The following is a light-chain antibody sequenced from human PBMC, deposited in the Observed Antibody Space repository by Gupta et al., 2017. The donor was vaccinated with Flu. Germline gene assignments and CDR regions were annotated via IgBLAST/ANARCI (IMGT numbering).Light chain of an antibody. CDR1: QSISSY. V-gene: IGKV1-39*01. Sequence: DIQMTQSPSSLSASVGDRVTVTCRASQSISSYLNWYQQKPGKAPKLLIYKASSLQSGVPSRFSGSGSGTDFTLTISSLQPEDFATYFCQQSYSTPLTFGGGTKVEIK. CDR2: KAS. J-gene: IGKJ4*01. CDR3: QQSYSTPLT.